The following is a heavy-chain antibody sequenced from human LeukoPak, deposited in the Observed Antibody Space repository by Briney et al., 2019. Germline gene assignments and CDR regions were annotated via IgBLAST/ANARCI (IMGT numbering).Heavy chain of an antibody. J-gene: IGHJ4*02. CDR2: IGTAGDT. Sequence: GGSLRLSCAASGFTFSSYDMHWVRQATGKGLEWVSAIGTAGDTYYPGSVKGRFTISRENAKNSLYLQMNSLRAEDTAVYYCARAQADYDSSGYYYVGIYFDYWGQGTLVTVSS. CDR1: GFTFSSYD. V-gene: IGHV3-13*01. D-gene: IGHD3-22*01. CDR3: ARAQADYDSSGYYYVGIYFDY.